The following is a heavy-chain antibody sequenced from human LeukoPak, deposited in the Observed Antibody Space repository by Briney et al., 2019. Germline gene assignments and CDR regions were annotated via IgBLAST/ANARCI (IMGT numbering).Heavy chain of an antibody. V-gene: IGHV4-30-2*01. CDR3: ARDNYNWNYEASWFDP. Sequence: SETLSLTCAVSGGSISSGGYSWSWIRQPPGKGLEWIGYIYHSGSTYYNPSLKSRVTISVDRSKNQFSLKLSSVTAADTAVYYCARDNYNWNYEASWFDPWGQGTLVTVSS. J-gene: IGHJ5*02. D-gene: IGHD1-7*01. CDR2: IYHSGST. CDR1: GGSISSGGYS.